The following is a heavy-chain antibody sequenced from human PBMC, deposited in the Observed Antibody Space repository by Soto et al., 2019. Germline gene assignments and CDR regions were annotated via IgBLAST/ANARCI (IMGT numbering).Heavy chain of an antibody. CDR3: ANAWVHHCGGDCYSAGYFDY. CDR1: GFTFSSYG. J-gene: IGHJ4*02. V-gene: IGHV3-23*01. CDR2: ISGSGGST. D-gene: IGHD2-21*02. Sequence: EVQLLESGGGLVQPGGSLRLSCAASGFTFSSYGMSWVRQAPGKGLQRVSAISGSGGSTYYADSVKGRFTISRDNSKKTLYLQMNSLRAEDAAVYYCANAWVHHCGGDCYSAGYFDYWGQGTLVTVSS.